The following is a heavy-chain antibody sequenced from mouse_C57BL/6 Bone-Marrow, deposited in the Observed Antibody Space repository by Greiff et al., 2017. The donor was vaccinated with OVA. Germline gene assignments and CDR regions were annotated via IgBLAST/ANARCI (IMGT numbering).Heavy chain of an antibody. CDR1: GFNIKDDY. V-gene: IGHV14-4*01. CDR2: IDPENGDT. D-gene: IGHD1-1*01. CDR3: ISFITTVVVHWYFDV. J-gene: IGHJ1*03. Sequence: EVHLVESGAELVRPGASVKLSCTASGFNIKDDYMHWVKQRPEQGLEWIGWIDPENGDTEYASKFQGKATITADTSSNTAYLQLSSLTSEDTAVYYCISFITTVVVHWYFDVWGTGTTVTVSS.